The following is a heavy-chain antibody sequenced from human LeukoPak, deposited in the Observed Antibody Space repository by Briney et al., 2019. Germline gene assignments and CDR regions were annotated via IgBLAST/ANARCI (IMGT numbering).Heavy chain of an antibody. CDR2: IYYSGST. V-gene: IGHV4-31*03. CDR3: ARQVVVVPAAPRPPGSPRSVYTGAFDI. J-gene: IGHJ3*02. CDR1: GGSISSGGYY. D-gene: IGHD2-2*01. Sequence: PSETLSLTCTVSGGSISSGGYYWSWIRQHPGKGLEWIGYIYYSGSTYYNPSLKSRVTISVDTSKNQFSLKLSSVTAADTAVYYCARQVVVVPAAPRPPGSPRSVYTGAFDIWGQGTMVTVSS.